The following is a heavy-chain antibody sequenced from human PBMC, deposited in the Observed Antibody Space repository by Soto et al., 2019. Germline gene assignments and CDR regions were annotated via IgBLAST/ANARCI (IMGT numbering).Heavy chain of an antibody. V-gene: IGHV4-4*02. D-gene: IGHD6-6*01. J-gene: IGHJ6*02. Sequence: SETLSLTCAVSGGSISSSNWWSWVRQPPGKGLEWIGEIYHSGSTNYNPSLKSRVTISVDKSKNQFSLKLSSVTAADTAVYYCARDPNPGGTSSSSRYYYYYGMDVWGQGTTVTVSS. CDR2: IYHSGST. CDR3: ARDPNPGGTSSSSRYYYYYGMDV. CDR1: GGSISSSNW.